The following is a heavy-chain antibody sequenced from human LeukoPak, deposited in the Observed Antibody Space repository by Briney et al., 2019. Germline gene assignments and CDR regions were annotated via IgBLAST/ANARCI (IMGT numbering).Heavy chain of an antibody. J-gene: IGHJ4*02. Sequence: GASVKVSCEVSGYTLTDLSMHWVRQAPGKGLEWMGGFDPGDGETIYAQNFQGRVTMTEHTSTDTAYMEVRSLRSEDTAVYYCATSSGYGFLFEYWGQGTLVTVSS. CDR3: ATSSGYGFLFEY. V-gene: IGHV1-24*01. CDR2: FDPGDGET. D-gene: IGHD3-22*01. CDR1: GYTLTDLS.